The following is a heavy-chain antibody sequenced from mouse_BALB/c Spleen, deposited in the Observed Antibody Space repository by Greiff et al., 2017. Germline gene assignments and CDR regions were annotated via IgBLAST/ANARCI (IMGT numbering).Heavy chain of an antibody. CDR3: ARYSDGYFYFAY. Sequence: EVKLVESGPSLVKPSQTLSLTCSVTGDSITSGYWNWIRKFPGNKLEYMGYISYSGSTYYNPSLKSRISITRDTSKNQYYLQLNSVTTEDTATYYCARYSDGYFYFAYWGQGTLVTVSA. J-gene: IGHJ3*01. CDR2: ISYSGST. CDR1: GDSITSGY. V-gene: IGHV3-8*02. D-gene: IGHD2-3*01.